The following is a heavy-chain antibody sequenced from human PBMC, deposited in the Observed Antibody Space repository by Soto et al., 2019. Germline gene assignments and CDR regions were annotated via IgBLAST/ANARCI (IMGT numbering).Heavy chain of an antibody. D-gene: IGHD6-19*01. CDR3: ARDSIAVTGGFDY. CDR1: GFTFSSYE. Sequence: GGSLRLSCAASGFTFSSYEMNWVRQAPGKGLEWVSYISSSGSTIYYADSVKGRFTISRDNAKNSLYLQMNRLRAEDTAVYYCARDSIAVTGGFDYWGQGTLVTVSS. CDR2: ISSSGSTI. J-gene: IGHJ4*02. V-gene: IGHV3-48*03.